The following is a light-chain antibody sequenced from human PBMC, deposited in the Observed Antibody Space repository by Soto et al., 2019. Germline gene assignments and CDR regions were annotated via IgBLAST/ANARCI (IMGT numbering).Light chain of an antibody. J-gene: IGLJ1*01. Sequence: QSVLPQPPSASGTPGLRVTSSCSTTSSRSGSNYVYWYQQLPGAAPKLLIYRNDQRPSGVPDRFSASKSGTSASLAISGLRSEDEADYFCAKWDDSLRVYVFGSGTKITVL. CDR1: SSRSGSNY. CDR3: AKWDDSLRVYV. V-gene: IGLV1-47*01. CDR2: RND.